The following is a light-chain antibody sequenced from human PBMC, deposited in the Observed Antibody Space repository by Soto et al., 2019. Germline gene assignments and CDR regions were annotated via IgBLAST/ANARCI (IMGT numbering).Light chain of an antibody. CDR2: GAS. CDR3: QQRNVWPPVT. J-gene: IGKJ5*01. CDR1: QSVSSSY. V-gene: IGKV3D-20*02. Sequence: EIVLTQSPGTLSLSPGERATLSCRASQSVSSSYLAWYQQKPGQPPRLLIYGASSRATGIPDRFSGSGSGTDFTLTISSLEPEDSAVYYCQQRNVWPPVTFGQGTRLEIK.